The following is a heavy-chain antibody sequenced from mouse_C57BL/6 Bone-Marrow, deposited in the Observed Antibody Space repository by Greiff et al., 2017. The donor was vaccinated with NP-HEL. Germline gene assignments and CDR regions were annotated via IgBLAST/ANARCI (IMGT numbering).Heavy chain of an antibody. V-gene: IGHV1-52*01. J-gene: IGHJ3*01. D-gene: IGHD2-2*01. CDR3: ARSWLRRLWFAY. CDR2: IDPSDSET. Sequence: QVQLQQPGAELARPGSSVKLSCKASGYTFTSYWMHWVKQRPIQGLEWIGNIDPSDSETHYNQKFKDKATLTVDKSSSTAYMQLSSLTSEDSAVYYCARSWLRRLWFAYWGQGTLVTVSA. CDR1: GYTFTSYW.